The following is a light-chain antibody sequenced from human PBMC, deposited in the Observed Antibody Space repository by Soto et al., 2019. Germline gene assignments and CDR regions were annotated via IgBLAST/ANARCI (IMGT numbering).Light chain of an antibody. CDR2: GTS. CDR3: QHSRDSPPMFT. Sequence: EIVLTQSPGTLSLSPGERATVSCRASQSISSSYLAWYQHKPGQSPRLLIYGTSSRATGVPDRFSGSGSGTDFTLTISRLEPEDFAVYYCQHSRDSPPMFTFGQGTKLEIK. J-gene: IGKJ2*01. V-gene: IGKV3-20*01. CDR1: QSISSSY.